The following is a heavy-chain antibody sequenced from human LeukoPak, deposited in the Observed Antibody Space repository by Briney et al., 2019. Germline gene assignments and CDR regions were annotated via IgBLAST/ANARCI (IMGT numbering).Heavy chain of an antibody. CDR2: IYYSGSA. CDR3: AREIKWRERGLDY. J-gene: IGHJ4*02. Sequence: PSETLSLTCTVSGGSVNSGTYYWSWIRQPPGKGLEWIGNIYYSGSAYYNPSLKSRVTISVDRSKNQFSLKLSSVTAADTAVYYCAREIKWRERGLDYWGQGTLVTVSS. CDR1: GGSVNSGTYY. V-gene: IGHV4-39*07. D-gene: IGHD5-12*01.